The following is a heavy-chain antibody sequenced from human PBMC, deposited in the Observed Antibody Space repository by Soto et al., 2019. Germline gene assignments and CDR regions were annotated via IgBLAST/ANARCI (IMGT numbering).Heavy chain of an antibody. CDR1: GYSFAGYW. Sequence: GESLKISCKGSGYSFAGYWITWVRQMPGKGLEWMGRIDPSDSQTYYSPSFRGHVTISAARSISTAYLQWSSLKASDTATYYCARPENNYYYYGMDVWGQGTTVTVSS. J-gene: IGHJ6*02. V-gene: IGHV5-10-1*01. CDR3: ARPENNYYYYGMDV. CDR2: IDPSDSQT.